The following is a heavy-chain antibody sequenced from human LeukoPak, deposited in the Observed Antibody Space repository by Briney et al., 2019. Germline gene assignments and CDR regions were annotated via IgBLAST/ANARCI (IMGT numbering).Heavy chain of an antibody. J-gene: IGHJ4*02. V-gene: IGHV3-7*01. CDR3: AKLAKYFYGSETYYFFEH. Sequence: PGGSLRLSCAASGFSFTTYWMGWVRQAPGKGLEWVANINQDGTEKYYVDSVKGRFTISRDNAKNSLYLQMNSLRVEDTAVYYCAKLAKYFYGSETYYFFEHWGQGAPVTAS. D-gene: IGHD3-10*01. CDR2: INQDGTEK. CDR1: GFSFTTYW.